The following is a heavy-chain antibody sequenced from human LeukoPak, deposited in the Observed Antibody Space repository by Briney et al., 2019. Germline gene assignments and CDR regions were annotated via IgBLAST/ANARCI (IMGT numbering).Heavy chain of an antibody. J-gene: IGHJ4*02. CDR1: GGSFNNYY. CDR3: ATSLWFGEHPEY. CDR2: IHRSGGT. Sequence: PSETLSLTCAVSGGSFNNYYWNWIRQPPGMGLEWIGEIHRSGGTNYNPSLKSRVTISADTSKSQSSLQVSAVTAADAAVYYCATSLWFGEHPEYWGPGTLVTVSS. V-gene: IGHV4-34*01. D-gene: IGHD3-10*01.